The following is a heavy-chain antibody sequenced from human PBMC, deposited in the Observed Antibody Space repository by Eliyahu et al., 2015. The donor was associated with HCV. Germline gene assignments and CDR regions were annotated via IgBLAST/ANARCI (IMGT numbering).Heavy chain of an antibody. CDR3: ARSRVYISGWDPPLAGYYGMDV. CDR1: GFTFTRYG. V-gene: IGHV3-74*01. J-gene: IGHJ6*02. CDR2: INSDGSRT. D-gene: IGHD6-19*01. Sequence: EVQLVESGGTLVQPGGSLRLSCAASGFTFTRYGMYWVRQVPGKGLVWVSRINSDGSRTKYADSVRGRSTVSRDNARNTLDLQMSSLRAEDTAVYYCARSRVYISGWDPPLAGYYGMDVWGQGTTVIVSS.